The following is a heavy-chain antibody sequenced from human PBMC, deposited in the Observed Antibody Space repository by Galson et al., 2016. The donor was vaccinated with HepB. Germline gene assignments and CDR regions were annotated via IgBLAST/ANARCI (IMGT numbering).Heavy chain of an antibody. V-gene: IGHV4-59*01. CDR2: VFHSGTT. D-gene: IGHD3-22*01. J-gene: IGHJ3*01. CDR3: ARTRSAYYYALDV. Sequence: SETLSLTCSVSGGINNYHWSWIRQPPGKGLEWIGYVFHSGTTNYNPSLKSRVTISLDTSKKQFSLILTSVTAADTAVYYCARTRSAYYYALDVWGQGTMLTVSS. CDR1: GGINNYH.